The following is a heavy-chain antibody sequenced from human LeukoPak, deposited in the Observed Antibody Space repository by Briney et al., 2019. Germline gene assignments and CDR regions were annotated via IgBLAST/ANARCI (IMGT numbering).Heavy chain of an antibody. CDR3: ARFEVVTAIDAFDI. V-gene: IGHV4-34*01. Sequence: PSETLSLTCAVYGGSFSGYYWSWIRQPPGKGLEWIGEINHSGSTNYNPSLKSRVTISVDTSKNQFSLKLSSVTAADTAVYYCARFEVVTAIDAFDIWGQGTMVTVSS. J-gene: IGHJ3*02. D-gene: IGHD2-21*02. CDR1: GGSFSGYY. CDR2: INHSGST.